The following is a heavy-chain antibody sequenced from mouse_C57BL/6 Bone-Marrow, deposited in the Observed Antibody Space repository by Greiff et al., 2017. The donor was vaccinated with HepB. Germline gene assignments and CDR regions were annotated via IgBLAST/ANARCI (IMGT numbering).Heavy chain of an antibody. J-gene: IGHJ2*01. CDR2: IDPENGDT. Sequence: EVQLQQSGAELVRPGASVKLSCTASGFNIKDDCMHWVKQRPEQGLEWIGWIDPENGDTEYASKFQGKATITADTSSNTAYLQLSSLTSEDTAVYYCTTKGFDYWGQGTTLTVSS. CDR1: GFNIKDDC. CDR3: TTKGFDY. V-gene: IGHV14-4*01.